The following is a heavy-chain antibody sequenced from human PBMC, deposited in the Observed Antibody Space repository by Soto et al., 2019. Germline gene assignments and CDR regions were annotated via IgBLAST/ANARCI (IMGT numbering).Heavy chain of an antibody. D-gene: IGHD4-4*01. CDR1: GGSFSSYM. CDR3: ARGVTANYMGGDAFAI. V-gene: IGHV1-69*01. J-gene: IGHJ3*02. CDR2: IMPDFGTP. Sequence: QVLLVQSGAEVKKPGSSVKVSCQAAGGSFSSYMVSWVRQAPGQGLDYMGGIMPDFGTPTYTEKFQGRVTITADESTGTAYLELTSLKSDDTAVYYCARGVTANYMGGDAFAIWGQGTMVTGSS.